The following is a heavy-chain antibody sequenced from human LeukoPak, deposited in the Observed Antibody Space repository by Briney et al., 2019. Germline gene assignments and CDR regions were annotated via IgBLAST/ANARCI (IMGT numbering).Heavy chain of an antibody. Sequence: ASVKVSCKASGYTFSSYGISWVRQAPGQGLEWMGWISAYNGNTNYAQKLQGRVTMTTDTSTSTAYMELRSLRSDDTAVYYCARDRERGTVYYYYGMDVWGRGTTVTVSS. J-gene: IGHJ6*02. CDR3: ARDRERGTVYYYYGMDV. CDR1: GYTFSSYG. V-gene: IGHV1-18*01. D-gene: IGHD3-16*01. CDR2: ISAYNGNT.